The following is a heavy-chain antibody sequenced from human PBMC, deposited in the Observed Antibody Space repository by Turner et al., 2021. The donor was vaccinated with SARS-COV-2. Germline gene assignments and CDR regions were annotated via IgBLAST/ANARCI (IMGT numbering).Heavy chain of an antibody. CDR2: IYTRGST. J-gene: IGHJ6*02. CDR1: VLSISSYY. D-gene: IGHD4-17*01. Sequence: VQLQESGPGLVKPSETLSLPFTVPVLSISSYYWLWIRQPAGKGLEWIGRIYTRGSTNHNPSLKSRVTMSVDTSKNQFALKLSSVTAADTAVDYCAREWWESTTVTTAAYYYGMDVWGQGTTVTVSS. CDR3: AREWWESTTVTTAAYYYGMDV. V-gene: IGHV4-4*07.